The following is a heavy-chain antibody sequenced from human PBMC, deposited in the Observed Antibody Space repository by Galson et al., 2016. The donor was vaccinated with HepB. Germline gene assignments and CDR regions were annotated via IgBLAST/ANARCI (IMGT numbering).Heavy chain of an antibody. D-gene: IGHD4-11*01. J-gene: IGHJ5*01. CDR3: ARYRGDYNNYVNDLDS. Sequence: SLRLSCAASGFTFSSCSMNWVRQAPGKGLEWVSSISTSSSYMYYADSVKGRFTISRDNAKNSLYLQMHSLRAEDTAVYYCARYRGDYNNYVNDLDSWGKGTLVTVSS. V-gene: IGHV3-21*01. CDR1: GFTFSSCS. CDR2: ISTSSSYM.